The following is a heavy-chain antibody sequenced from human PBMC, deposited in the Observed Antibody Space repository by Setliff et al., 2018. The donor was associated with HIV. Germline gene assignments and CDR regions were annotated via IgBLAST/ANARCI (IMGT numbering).Heavy chain of an antibody. CDR3: ATLDQDFHSSAFDTFDI. Sequence: ASVKVSCKTSGYTFTGYFIHWVRQAPGQGLEWMGWINPDSGDTNYAQKFHGRLTMTRDTSINTAYMDLSRLRSDDTAVYYCATLDQDFHSSAFDTFDIWAKEQWSPSPQ. CDR1: GYTFTGYF. CDR2: INPDSGDT. V-gene: IGHV1-2*02. J-gene: IGHJ3*02. D-gene: IGHD3-22*01.